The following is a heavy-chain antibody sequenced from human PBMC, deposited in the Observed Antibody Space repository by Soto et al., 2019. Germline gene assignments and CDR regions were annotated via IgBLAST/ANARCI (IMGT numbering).Heavy chain of an antibody. CDR1: GFTFSSYG. Sequence: GGSLRLSCAASGFTFSSYGMHWVRQAPGKGLEWVAVISYDGSNKYYADSVKGRFTISRDNSKNTLYLQMNSLRAEDTAVYYCAKDLHSSGWYEGCFDYWGQGTLVTVSS. D-gene: IGHD6-19*01. CDR2: ISYDGSNK. V-gene: IGHV3-30*18. CDR3: AKDLHSSGWYEGCFDY. J-gene: IGHJ4*02.